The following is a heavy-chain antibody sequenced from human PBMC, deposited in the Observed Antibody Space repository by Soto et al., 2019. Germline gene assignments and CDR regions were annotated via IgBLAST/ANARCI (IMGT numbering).Heavy chain of an antibody. V-gene: IGHV1-2*02. J-gene: IGHJ3*02. Sequence: ASVKVSCKASGYTFTGYYMHWVRQAPGQGLEWMGWINPNSGGTNYAQKFQGRVTMTRDTSISTAYMELSRLRSDDTAVYYCATSSFTLLPFLECSPKNDSFDIWGQGTVVTISS. CDR1: GYTFTGYY. CDR3: ATSSFTLLPFLECSPKNDSFDI. D-gene: IGHD3-3*01. CDR2: INPNSGGT.